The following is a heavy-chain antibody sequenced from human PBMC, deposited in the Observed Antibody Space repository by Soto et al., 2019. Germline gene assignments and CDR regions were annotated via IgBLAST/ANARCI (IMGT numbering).Heavy chain of an antibody. Sequence: GGSLRLSCSASGFTFSSYAMHWVRQAPGKGLEYVSAISSNGGSTYYADSVKGRFTISRDNSKNTLCLQMSSLRAEDTAVYYCVRGSIAARPWYFDYWGQGTLVTVSS. D-gene: IGHD6-6*01. CDR1: GFTFSSYA. V-gene: IGHV3-64D*06. J-gene: IGHJ4*02. CDR3: VRGSIAARPWYFDY. CDR2: ISSNGGST.